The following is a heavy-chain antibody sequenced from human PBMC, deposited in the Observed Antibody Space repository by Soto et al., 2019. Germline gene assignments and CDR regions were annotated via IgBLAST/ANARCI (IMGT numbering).Heavy chain of an antibody. Sequence: LRLSCAASGFTFSGSAMHWVRQASGKGLEWVGRIRSKANSYATAYAASVKGRFTISRDDSKNTAYLQMNSLKTEDTAVYYCTRPPWDYYDSSGYYPYGMDVWGQGTTVTV. CDR1: GFTFSGSA. CDR3: TRPPWDYYDSSGYYPYGMDV. CDR2: IRSKANSYAT. J-gene: IGHJ6*02. V-gene: IGHV3-73*01. D-gene: IGHD3-22*01.